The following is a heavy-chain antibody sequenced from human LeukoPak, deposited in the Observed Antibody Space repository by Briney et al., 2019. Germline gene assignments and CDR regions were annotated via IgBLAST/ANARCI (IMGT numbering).Heavy chain of an antibody. CDR1: GYTFTSFG. CDR3: ARDHSSSSSDY. CDR2: ISAYNGNT. V-gene: IGHV1-18*01. Sequence: ASVKVSCKASGYTFTSFGISWVRQAPGQGLEWMGWISAYNGNTNYAQKLQGRVTMTTDTSTTTAYMELRSLRSDDTAIYYCARDHSSSSSDYWGQGTLVTVSS. D-gene: IGHD6-6*01. J-gene: IGHJ4*02.